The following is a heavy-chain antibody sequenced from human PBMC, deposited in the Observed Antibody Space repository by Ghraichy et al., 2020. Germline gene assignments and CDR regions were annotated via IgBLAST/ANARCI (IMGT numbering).Heavy chain of an antibody. CDR1: GFTFSANW. CDR2: INQDGSQR. Sequence: AGSLRLSCAASGFTFSANWMSWVRQAPGKGLEWVAHINQDGSQRNYVDSVRGRFTVSRDYAKNSVYLQMDSLRVEDTAVYYCARDSGVGGPWGQGTLVTVSS. D-gene: IGHD3-10*01. V-gene: IGHV3-7*01. J-gene: IGHJ5*02. CDR3: ARDSGVGGP.